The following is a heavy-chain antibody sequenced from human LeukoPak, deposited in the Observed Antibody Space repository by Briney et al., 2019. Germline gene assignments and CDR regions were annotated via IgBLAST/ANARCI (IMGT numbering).Heavy chain of an antibody. CDR2: ISAYNGNT. V-gene: IGHV1-18*01. CDR1: GYTFTSYG. Sequence: ASVKVSCKASGYTFTSYGISWVRQAPGQGLEWMGWISAYNGNTNYAQKLQGRVTMTTDTSTSTDYMELRSLRSDDTAVYYCARDYGYSSSSLVMIGWGQGTLVTVSS. D-gene: IGHD6-6*01. CDR3: ARDYGYSSSSLVMIG. J-gene: IGHJ4*02.